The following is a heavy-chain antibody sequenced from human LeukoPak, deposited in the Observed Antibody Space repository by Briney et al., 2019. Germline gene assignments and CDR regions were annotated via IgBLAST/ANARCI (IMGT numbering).Heavy chain of an antibody. V-gene: IGHV3-21*01. Sequence: PGGSLRLSCAASGFTFSSYSMNWVRQAPGKGLEWVSSISSSSSYIYYADSVKGRFTISRDSAKNSLYLQMNSLRAEDTAVYYCARDQADTAMVSNFDYWGQGTLVTVSS. D-gene: IGHD5-18*01. J-gene: IGHJ4*02. CDR3: ARDQADTAMVSNFDY. CDR1: GFTFSSYS. CDR2: ISSSSSYI.